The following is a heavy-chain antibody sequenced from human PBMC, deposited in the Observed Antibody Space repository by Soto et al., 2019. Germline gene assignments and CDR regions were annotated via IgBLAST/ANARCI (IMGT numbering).Heavy chain of an antibody. CDR2: ISAYNGNT. J-gene: IGHJ6*02. CDR1: GYTFTSYG. V-gene: IGHV1-18*01. Sequence: EASVRVSCNASGYTFTSYGISWVRQAPGQGLEWMGWISAYNGNTNYAQELQGRVTMTTDTSRSTAYMGRRGLGSEDTAVYYCARVGYYYGSGSSRDAYYHYYGMDVWGQGTTVTVSS. D-gene: IGHD3-10*01. CDR3: ARVGYYYGSGSSRDAYYHYYGMDV.